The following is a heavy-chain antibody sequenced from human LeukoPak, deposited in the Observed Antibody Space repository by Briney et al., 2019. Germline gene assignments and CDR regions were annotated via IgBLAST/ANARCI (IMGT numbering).Heavy chain of an antibody. Sequence: GGSLRLSCAASGFTFTKYWMTWVRQAPGKGLEWVGNIKQDGSDKNYMDSVKGQFTISRDNTKDSVYLQMSSLRAEDTAVYYCAREEAGTYGFQYWGQGTQVIVSS. J-gene: IGHJ4*02. D-gene: IGHD3-10*01. CDR3: AREEAGTYGFQY. CDR2: IKQDGSDK. CDR1: GFTFTKYW. V-gene: IGHV3-7*01.